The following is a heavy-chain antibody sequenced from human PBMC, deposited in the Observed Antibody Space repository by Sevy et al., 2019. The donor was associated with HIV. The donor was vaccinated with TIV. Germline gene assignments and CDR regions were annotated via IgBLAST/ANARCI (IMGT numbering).Heavy chain of an antibody. J-gene: IGHJ4*02. CDR3: ARGRVTSHYFDY. V-gene: IGHV3-30*04. D-gene: IGHD2-21*02. CDR1: RFTFNNFA. Sequence: GGCLRLSCAASRFTFNNFAIHWVRQAPGKGLEWVAVISYDGNNKFYADSVKGRFTISRDTSKNTLYLQMNSLRGEDTAVYYCARGRVTSHYFDYWGQGTLVTVSS. CDR2: ISYDGNNK.